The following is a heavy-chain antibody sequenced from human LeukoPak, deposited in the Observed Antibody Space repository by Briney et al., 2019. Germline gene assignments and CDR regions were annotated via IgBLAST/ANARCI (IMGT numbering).Heavy chain of an antibody. CDR2: IYYSEST. D-gene: IGHD1-26*01. J-gene: IGHJ4*02. Sequence: SETLSLTCTVSGGSISSYYWSWIRQPPGKGLEWIGYIYYSESTNYNPSLKSRVTISVDTSKNQFSLKLSSVTAADTAVYYCARLKTLGGTVGFDYWGQGTLVTVSS. CDR3: ARLKTLGGTVGFDY. V-gene: IGHV4-59*01. CDR1: GGSISSYY.